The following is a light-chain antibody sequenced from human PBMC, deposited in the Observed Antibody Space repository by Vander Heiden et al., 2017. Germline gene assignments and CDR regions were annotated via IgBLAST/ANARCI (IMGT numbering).Light chain of an antibody. CDR2: GVS. Sequence: EMLLTQSPGTLSLSPGERATLSCRASQSVSDNQLAWYQQKPGQAPRLLMHGVSNRATGIPDRFSGSGSGTDFTLIISRLEPEDFAVYFCHHYGASPYTFGQGTKLEIK. V-gene: IGKV3-20*01. J-gene: IGKJ2*01. CDR1: QSVSDNQ. CDR3: HHYGASPYT.